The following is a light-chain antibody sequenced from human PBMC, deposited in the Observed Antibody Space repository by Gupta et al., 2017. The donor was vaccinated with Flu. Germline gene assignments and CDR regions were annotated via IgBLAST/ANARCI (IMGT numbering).Light chain of an antibody. V-gene: IGLV3-1*01. CDR2: QDS. CDR3: QAWDSSPWV. CDR1: KLGDKY. J-gene: IGLJ3*02. Sequence: SYKLTQPPSVYVSPGQTASITCTGDKLGDKYACWYQQKPGQSPVLVIYQDSKRPSGIPARFSGSNSGNTATLAISGTQAMDEADYYCQAWDSSPWVFGGGTKLTVL.